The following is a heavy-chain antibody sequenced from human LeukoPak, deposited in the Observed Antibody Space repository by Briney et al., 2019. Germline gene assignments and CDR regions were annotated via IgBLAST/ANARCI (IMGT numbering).Heavy chain of an antibody. V-gene: IGHV3-23*01. J-gene: IGHJ4*02. CDR2: ISGRDGRT. CDR1: GFTFSSYT. CDR3: CTSPSFGSSWYQFNY. D-gene: IGHD6-13*01. Sequence: PGGSLRLSCAASGFTFSSYTMNWVRQAPGKGLEWVSAISGRDGRTYYTDSVKGRFTISRDNSKNTLYLQMNSLRAEDTAVYYCCTSPSFGSSWYQFNYWGQGALVIVSS.